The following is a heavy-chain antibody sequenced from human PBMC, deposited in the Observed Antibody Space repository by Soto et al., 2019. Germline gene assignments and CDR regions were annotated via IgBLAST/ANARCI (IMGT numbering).Heavy chain of an antibody. CDR3: ARDAGGPYDH. CDR2: IYYSGST. D-gene: IGHD2-15*01. Sequence: PSETLSLTCTVSGAPITINYWSWIRQAPGKGLEWIGYIYYSGSTTYNPSLKSRVTMSADTSKDQFSLKLNSVTAADTAVHYCARDAGGPYDHWGPGXLVTVYS. V-gene: IGHV4-59*01. J-gene: IGHJ4*01. CDR1: GAPITINY.